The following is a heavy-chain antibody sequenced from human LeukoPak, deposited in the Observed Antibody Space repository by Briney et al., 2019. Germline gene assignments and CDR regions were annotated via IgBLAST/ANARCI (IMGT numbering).Heavy chain of an antibody. Sequence: SETLSLTCAVYDGSFSGYYWSWIRQPPGKGLEWIGEINHSGSANYNPSLKSRVTISVDTSKNQFSLKLSSVTAADTAVYYCARAPTYYYDSSGYGWFDPWGQGTLVTVSS. V-gene: IGHV4-34*01. J-gene: IGHJ5*02. CDR3: ARAPTYYYDSSGYGWFDP. CDR2: INHSGSA. CDR1: DGSFSGYY. D-gene: IGHD3-22*01.